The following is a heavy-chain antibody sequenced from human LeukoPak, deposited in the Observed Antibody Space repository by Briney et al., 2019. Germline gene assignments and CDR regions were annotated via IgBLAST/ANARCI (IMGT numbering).Heavy chain of an antibody. CDR2: IYTSGST. D-gene: IGHD6-19*01. CDR3: ARGPGRGIAVAGTVDY. J-gene: IGHJ4*02. CDR1: GGSNSSYY. V-gene: IGHV4-4*07. Sequence: PSETLSLTCTVSGGSNSSYYWSWIRQPAGKGLEWIGRIYTSGSTNYNPSLKSRVTMSVDTYKNQFSLKLSSVTAADTAVYYCARGPGRGIAVAGTVDYWGQGTLVTVSS.